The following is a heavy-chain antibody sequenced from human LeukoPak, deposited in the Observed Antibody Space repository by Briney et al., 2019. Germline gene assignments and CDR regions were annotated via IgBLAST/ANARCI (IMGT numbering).Heavy chain of an antibody. CDR2: INKDGSEK. J-gene: IGHJ6*04. CDR1: GFTSSAFW. V-gene: IGHV3-7*01. D-gene: IGHD2-15*01. CDR3: GTFAGVLPGGLLL. Sequence: GGSLRLSCVASGFTSSAFWMSWVRRAPGKGLEWVANINKDGSEKEYGDSVKGRFSIFRDNAKNSVFLQMNSLRAEDTAVYYFGTFAGVLPGGLLLWGKGNTVIVSS.